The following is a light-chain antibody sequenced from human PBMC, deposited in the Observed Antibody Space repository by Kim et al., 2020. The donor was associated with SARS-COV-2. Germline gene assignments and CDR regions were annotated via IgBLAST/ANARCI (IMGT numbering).Light chain of an antibody. CDR2: WSS. J-gene: IGKJ4*01. CDR1: QNLLYNYNNKNF. V-gene: IGKV4-1*01. Sequence: RATINCKSSQNLLYNYNNKNFLAWYQQKPGQPPKLLIYWSSTRESGVPDRFSGGGSGTDFTLTISSLQAEDVAVYYCHQSYSFPFTFGGGTKLEI. CDR3: HQSYSFPFT.